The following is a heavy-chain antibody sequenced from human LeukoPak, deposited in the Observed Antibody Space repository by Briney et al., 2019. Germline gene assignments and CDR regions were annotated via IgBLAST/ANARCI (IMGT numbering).Heavy chain of an antibody. CDR3: ARLTANWGSRYYYYGMDV. Sequence: SETLSLTCTVSGGSISSYYWSWIRQPPGKGLEWIGYIYYSGSTNYNPSLKNRVTISVDTSKNQFSLKLSSVTAADTAVYYCARLTANWGSRYYYYGMDVWGKGTTVTVSS. CDR1: GGSISSYY. V-gene: IGHV4-59*01. J-gene: IGHJ6*04. D-gene: IGHD7-27*01. CDR2: IYYSGST.